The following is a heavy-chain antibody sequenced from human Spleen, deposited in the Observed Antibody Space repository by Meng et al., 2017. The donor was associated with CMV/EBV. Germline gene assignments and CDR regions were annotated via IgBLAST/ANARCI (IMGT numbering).Heavy chain of an antibody. CDR3: ARGGPCSSSSCRFYYYSKDV. CDR1: GFAFSSNA. D-gene: IGHD2-2*01. CDR2: ISYDGRNR. V-gene: IGHV3-30*04. J-gene: IGHJ6*02. Sequence: GGSLRLSCEATGFAFSSNAMHWVRQAPGYGLEWVAVISYDGRNRHYADSVKGRFTISRDNSKNTVYLQVNSLNIGDTAVYYCARGGPCSSSSCRFYYYSKDVWGQGTTVTVSS.